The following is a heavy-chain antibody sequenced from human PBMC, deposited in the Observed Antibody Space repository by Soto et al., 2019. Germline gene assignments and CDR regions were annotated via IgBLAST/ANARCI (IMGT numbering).Heavy chain of an antibody. CDR2: ISPSGST. D-gene: IGHD7-27*01. V-gene: IGHV4-4*07. Sequence: SETLSLTCNVSGASINTYDWAWIRQPAGKGLEWIGRISPSGSTIYNPSLQSRVLMSIDASRSQFSLKLTSVTAADTALYYCARDFWGEGYFGSWGQGTLVTVS. J-gene: IGHJ4*02. CDR3: ARDFWGEGYFGS. CDR1: GASINTYD.